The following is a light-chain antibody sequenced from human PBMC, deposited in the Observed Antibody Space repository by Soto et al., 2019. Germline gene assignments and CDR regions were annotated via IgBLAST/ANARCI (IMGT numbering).Light chain of an antibody. CDR1: QSVSSSY. J-gene: IGKJ5*01. Sequence: EIVLTQSPDTLSLSPGERATLSCSASQSVSSSYLAWYQQKPGQAPRLLMYGASSRATGIPDRLSGSGSGTDFTLTISRLEPEDFAVYYCQQYGSSPITFGQGTRLEN. CDR3: QQYGSSPIT. V-gene: IGKV3-20*01. CDR2: GAS.